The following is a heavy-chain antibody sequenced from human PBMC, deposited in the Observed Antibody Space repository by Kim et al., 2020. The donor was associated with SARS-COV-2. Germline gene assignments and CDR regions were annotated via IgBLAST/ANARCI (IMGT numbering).Heavy chain of an antibody. CDR2: ISSSGAST. CDR3: AKKTGGYSANFDD. D-gene: IGHD3-22*01. Sequence: GGSLRLSCAASGFTFSTNAMSWVRQPPGKGPEWVSAISSSGASTFYADSVKGRFTISRDNSKNTLYLQMNSLRAEDTAVYYCAKKTGGYSANFDDWCQGILVTVSS. V-gene: IGHV3-23*01. CDR1: GFTFSTNA. J-gene: IGHJ4*02.